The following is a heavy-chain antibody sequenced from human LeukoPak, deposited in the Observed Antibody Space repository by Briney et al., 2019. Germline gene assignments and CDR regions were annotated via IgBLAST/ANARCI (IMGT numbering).Heavy chain of an antibody. CDR2: ISGSGATT. CDR3: ARDSGNHWNYADYFDY. J-gene: IGHJ4*02. CDR1: GFTFSSYA. D-gene: IGHD1-7*01. Sequence: PGGSLRLSCAASGFTFSSYAMSWVRQAPGKGLEWVSAISGSGATTCYADSVKGRFTISRDNSKDTLYLQMNSLRAEDTAVYYCARDSGNHWNYADYFDYWGQGTLVTVSS. V-gene: IGHV3-23*01.